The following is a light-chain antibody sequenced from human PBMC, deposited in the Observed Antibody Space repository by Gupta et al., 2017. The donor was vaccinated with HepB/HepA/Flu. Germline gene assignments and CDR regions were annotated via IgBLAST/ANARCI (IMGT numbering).Light chain of an antibody. Sequence: DIQMTQSPSTLSASVGDRVTITCRASQSVTNWLAWYQQKPGKAPSLLIYKASSLESGIPSRFSGSGSGTEFTLTISSLQPDDIAAYYCQMYDSYPWTFGPGTKVEI. CDR2: KAS. CDR1: QSVTNW. J-gene: IGKJ1*01. V-gene: IGKV1-5*03. CDR3: QMYDSYPWT.